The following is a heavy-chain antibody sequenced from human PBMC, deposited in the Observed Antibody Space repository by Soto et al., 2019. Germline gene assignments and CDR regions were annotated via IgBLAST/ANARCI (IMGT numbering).Heavy chain of an antibody. J-gene: IGHJ4*02. CDR3: AKVRRDFAWLSELDYFHC. Sequence: SGGSLRLSCAGSGLTLNDYAMSWVRQAPGKGLEWVSSIRGSEDTTFYADSVRGRFTISRDDSKNTLSLQMNSLRAEDTAVYYCAKVRRDFAWLSELDYFHCWGQGTPVTVSS. V-gene: IGHV3-23*01. D-gene: IGHD3-9*01. CDR1: GLTLNDYA. CDR2: IRGSEDTT.